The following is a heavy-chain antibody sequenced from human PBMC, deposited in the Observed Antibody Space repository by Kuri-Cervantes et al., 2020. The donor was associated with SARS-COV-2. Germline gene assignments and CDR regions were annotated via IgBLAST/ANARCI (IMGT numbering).Heavy chain of an antibody. CDR1: GFTFSNAW. V-gene: IGHV3-15*01. CDR3: TTERGYCSSTSCYGVRWFDP. J-gene: IGHJ5*02. Sequence: GGSLRLSCAASGFTFSNAWMSWVRQAPGKGLEWVGRIKSKTDGGTTDYAAPVKGRFTISRDDSKNTLYLQMNSLKTEDTAVYYCTTERGYCSSTSCYGVRWFDPWGQGTLVTVSS. D-gene: IGHD2-2*01. CDR2: IKSKTDGGTT.